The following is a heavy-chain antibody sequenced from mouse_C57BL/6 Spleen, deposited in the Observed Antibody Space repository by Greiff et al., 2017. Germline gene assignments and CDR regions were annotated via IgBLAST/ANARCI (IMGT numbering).Heavy chain of an antibody. J-gene: IGHJ4*01. CDR3: ASYSNYEDAMDY. CDR1: GYTFTSYW. D-gene: IGHD2-5*01. CDR2: IDPSDSYT. V-gene: IGHV1-50*01. Sequence: QVQLQQSGAELVKPGASVKLSCKASGYTFTSYWMQWVKQRPGQGLEWIGEIDPSDSYTNYNQKFKGKATLTVDTSSSTAYMQLSSLTSEDSAVYYCASYSNYEDAMDYWGQGTSVTVSS.